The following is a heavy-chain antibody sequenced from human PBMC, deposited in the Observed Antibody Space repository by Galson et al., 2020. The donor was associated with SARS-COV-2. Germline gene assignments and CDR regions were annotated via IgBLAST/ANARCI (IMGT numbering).Heavy chain of an antibody. J-gene: IGHJ4*02. CDR1: GFSLSTSGVG. D-gene: IGHD3-22*01. Sequence: SGPTLVKPTQTLTLTCTFSGFSLSTSGVGVGWIRQPPGKALEWLALIYWDDDKRYSTSLKSRLTITKDTSKNQVVLTMTNMDPVDTATYYCAGERETYKDDGSGDHEFGDWGQGTLGTVSS. CDR3: AGERETYKDDGSGDHEFGD. V-gene: IGHV2-5*02. CDR2: IYWDDDK.